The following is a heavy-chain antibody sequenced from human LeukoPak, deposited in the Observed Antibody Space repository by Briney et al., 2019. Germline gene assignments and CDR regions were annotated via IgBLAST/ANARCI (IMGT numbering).Heavy chain of an antibody. Sequence: SETLSLTCTVSGGSINNYYWSWIRQPPGKGLEWIGYIYYSGSTNYNPSLKSRVTISVDTSKNQFSLELTSVTAADTAVYYCARVGSYTVPDWGQGTLVTVSS. CDR2: IYYSGST. CDR3: ARVGSYTVPD. D-gene: IGHD3-10*01. CDR1: GGSINNYY. J-gene: IGHJ4*02. V-gene: IGHV4-59*01.